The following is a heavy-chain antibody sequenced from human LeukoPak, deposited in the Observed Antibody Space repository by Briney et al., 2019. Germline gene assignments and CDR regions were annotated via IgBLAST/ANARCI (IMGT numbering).Heavy chain of an antibody. CDR1: GFTFSSYA. CDR3: VITSATGPLDY. V-gene: IGHV3-64D*09. J-gene: IGHJ4*02. D-gene: IGHD6-6*01. Sequence: GGSLRLSCSASGFTFSSYAMHWVRQAPGKGLEYVSAISGNGGNTHYADSLKGRFTISRDNSKNTLYLQMSSLRVEDTAVYYCVITSATGPLDYWGQGTLVTVSS. CDR2: ISGNGGNT.